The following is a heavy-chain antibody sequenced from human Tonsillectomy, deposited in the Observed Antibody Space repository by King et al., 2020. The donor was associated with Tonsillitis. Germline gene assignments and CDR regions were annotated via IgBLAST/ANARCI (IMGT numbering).Heavy chain of an antibody. J-gene: IGHJ6*03. CDR2: ISSSSVYK. V-gene: IGHV3-21*06. D-gene: IGHD2-2*02. Sequence: VQLVQSGGGLVKPGGSLRLSCAASTFTFRNYNMNWVRQAPGKGLEWVSSISSSSVYKYYADSVKGRFTISRDNAKNSLYLQMNSLRAEDTAVYYCTRDLDCSSTSCYTHFYYMDVWGKGTTVTVSS. CDR1: TFTFRNYN. CDR3: TRDLDCSSTSCYTHFYYMDV.